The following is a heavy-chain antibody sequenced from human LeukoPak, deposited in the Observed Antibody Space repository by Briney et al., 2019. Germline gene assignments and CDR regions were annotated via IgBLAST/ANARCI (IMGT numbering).Heavy chain of an antibody. Sequence: ASVKVSCKASGGTFSSYAISWVRQAPGQGLEWMGGIIPIFGTANYAQKFQGRVTITADKSTSTAYMELSSLRSEDTAVYYCARGTNSNYPQKYYYYYGMDVWGQGTTVTVSS. J-gene: IGHJ6*02. D-gene: IGHD4-11*01. CDR2: IIPIFGTA. CDR1: GGTFSSYA. V-gene: IGHV1-69*06. CDR3: ARGTNSNYPQKYYYYYGMDV.